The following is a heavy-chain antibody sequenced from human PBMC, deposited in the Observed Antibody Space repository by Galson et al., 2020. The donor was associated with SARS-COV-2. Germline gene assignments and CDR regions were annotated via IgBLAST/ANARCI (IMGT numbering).Heavy chain of an antibody. CDR3: ARDSGTTTGTTLIDY. Sequence: ASVKVSCKASGYTFTKYGMSWVRQAPGQGLEWMGWISGDNGYTNYAQKFQGRVTMTTDTSTSTGSMELRRLRSDDTAVYYCARDSGTTTGTTLIDYWGQGTLVTVSS. CDR1: GYTFTKYG. CDR2: ISGDNGYT. D-gene: IGHD1-1*01. V-gene: IGHV1-18*04. J-gene: IGHJ4*02.